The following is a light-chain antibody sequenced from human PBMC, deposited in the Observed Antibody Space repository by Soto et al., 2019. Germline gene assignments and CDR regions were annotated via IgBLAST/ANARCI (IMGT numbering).Light chain of an antibody. CDR3: QQYNSDSYT. J-gene: IGKJ2*01. V-gene: IGKV1-5*01. CDR1: QSISTW. CDR2: DAS. Sequence: DIQMTQSPSTLSASVGDRVTITCRASQSISTWLAWYQQKPGKAPKLLIYDASSLESGVPSRFSGSGSGTEFTLTISSLQPDDFATYYCQQYNSDSYTFGQWTKLEIK.